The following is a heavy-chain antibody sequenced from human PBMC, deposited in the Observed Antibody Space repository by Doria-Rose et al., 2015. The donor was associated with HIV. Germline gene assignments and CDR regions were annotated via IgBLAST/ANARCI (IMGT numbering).Heavy chain of an antibody. CDR1: GGSVASGTPY. D-gene: IGHD6-25*01. CDR3: AKQAVNWFDP. Sequence: QVQLQESGPGLVKPSETLSLTCTVSGGSVASGTPYWDWIRQTPGKGLEWIGTIYYSGTTYYNPSLRGRVTISLHTSKNQYSLKPISVTAADTGVYYCAKQAVNWFDPWGRGTLVTVSS. CDR2: IYYSGTT. V-gene: IGHV4-39*01. J-gene: IGHJ5*02.